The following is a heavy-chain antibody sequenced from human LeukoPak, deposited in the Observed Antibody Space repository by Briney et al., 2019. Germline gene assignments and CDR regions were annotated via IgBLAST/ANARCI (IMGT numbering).Heavy chain of an antibody. D-gene: IGHD5-18*01. CDR3: ARDYSYGYSLNWFDP. Sequence: SVKVSCKASGGTFSSYAISWVRQAPGQGLEWMGRIIPILGIANYAQKFQGRVTITADKSTSTAYMELSSLRSEDTAVYYCARDYSYGYSLNWFDPWGKGTLVTVSS. CDR1: GGTFSSYA. CDR2: IIPILGIA. V-gene: IGHV1-69*04. J-gene: IGHJ5*02.